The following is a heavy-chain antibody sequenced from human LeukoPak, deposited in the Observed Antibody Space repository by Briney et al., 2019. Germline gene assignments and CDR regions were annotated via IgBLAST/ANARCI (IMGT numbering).Heavy chain of an antibody. CDR1: GGSFSGYY. Sequence: SETLSLTCAVYGGSFSGYYWSWIRQPPGKGLEWIGEINHSGSTNYNPSLKSRVTISVDTSKNQFSLKLSSVTAADTAVYYCASTYSSGWSPPRDYWGQGTLVTVSS. V-gene: IGHV4-34*01. CDR3: ASTYSSGWSPPRDY. D-gene: IGHD6-19*01. J-gene: IGHJ4*02. CDR2: INHSGST.